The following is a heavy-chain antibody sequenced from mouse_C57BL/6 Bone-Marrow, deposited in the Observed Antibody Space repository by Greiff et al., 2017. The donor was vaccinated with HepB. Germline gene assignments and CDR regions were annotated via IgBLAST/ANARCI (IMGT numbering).Heavy chain of an antibody. Sequence: EVKLVESGGDLVKPGGSLKLSCAASGFTFSSYGMSWVRQTPDKRLEWVATISSGGSYTYYPDSVKGRFTISRDNAKNTLYLQMSSLKSEDTAMYYCARHNYDDYWGQGTTLTVSS. D-gene: IGHD2-4*01. CDR2: ISSGGSYT. J-gene: IGHJ2*01. CDR3: ARHNYDDY. CDR1: GFTFSSYG. V-gene: IGHV5-6*01.